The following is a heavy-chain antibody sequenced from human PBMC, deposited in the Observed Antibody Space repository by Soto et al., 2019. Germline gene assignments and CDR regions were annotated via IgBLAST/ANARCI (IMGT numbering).Heavy chain of an antibody. CDR1: GFTFSSNW. CDR3: ARGSSSWYVSFDY. CDR2: INSDGSIT. Sequence: GGSLRLSCAASGFTFSSNWMHWVRQAPGKGLVWVSRINSDGSITSYADSVKGQFTISRDNAKNTLYLQMNSLRADDTAVYYCARGSSSWYVSFDYWGQGSLVTVSS. D-gene: IGHD6-13*01. J-gene: IGHJ4*02. V-gene: IGHV3-74*01.